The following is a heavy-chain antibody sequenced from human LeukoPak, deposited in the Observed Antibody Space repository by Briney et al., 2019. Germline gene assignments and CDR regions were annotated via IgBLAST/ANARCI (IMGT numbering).Heavy chain of an antibody. D-gene: IGHD3-22*01. CDR2: IWYDGSNK. J-gene: IGHJ4*02. V-gene: IGHV3-33*01. Sequence: GRSLRLSCAASGFTFSSYGMHWVRQAPGKGLEWVAVIWYDGSNKYYADSVKGRFTISRDNSKNTLYLQMNSLRAEDTAVYYCKGYYDSSGLDYWGQGTLVTVSS. CDR3: KGYYDSSGLDY. CDR1: GFTFSSYG.